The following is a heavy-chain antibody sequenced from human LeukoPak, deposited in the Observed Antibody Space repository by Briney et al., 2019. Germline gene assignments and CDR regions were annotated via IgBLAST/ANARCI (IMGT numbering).Heavy chain of an antibody. V-gene: IGHV4-31*11. CDR3: ARERSSGYYFDY. D-gene: IGHD6-19*01. CDR2: IYYSGST. CDR1: GGSISSGGYY. Sequence: SQTLSLTCAVSGGSISSGGYYWSWIRQHPGKGLEWIGYIYYSGSTYYNPSLKSRVTISVDTSKNQFSLKLSSVTAADTAVYYCARERSSGYYFDYWGQGTLVTVSS. J-gene: IGHJ4*02.